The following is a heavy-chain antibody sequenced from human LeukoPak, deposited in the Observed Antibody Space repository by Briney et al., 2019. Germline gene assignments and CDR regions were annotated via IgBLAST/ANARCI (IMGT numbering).Heavy chain of an antibody. D-gene: IGHD1-26*01. CDR1: GGSISSSSYY. Sequence: SETLSLTCTVSGGSISSSSYYWGWIRQPPGKGLEWIGSIYYSGSTYYNPSLKSRVTISVDTSKNQFSLKLSSVTAADTAVYYCAVWEWELLSIVVDYWGQGTLVTVSS. CDR3: AVWEWELLSIVVDY. J-gene: IGHJ4*02. V-gene: IGHV4-39*01. CDR2: IYYSGST.